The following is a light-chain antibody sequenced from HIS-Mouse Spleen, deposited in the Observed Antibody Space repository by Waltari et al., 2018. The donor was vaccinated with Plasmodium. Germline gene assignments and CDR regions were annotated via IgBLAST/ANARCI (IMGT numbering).Light chain of an antibody. CDR2: DAS. J-gene: IGKJ2*01. CDR3: QQRSNWPLYT. Sequence: EIVLTQSPATLSLSPGERATLSCRASQGVSSYLAWYQQKPGQAPRLLIYDASNMATGIPARFSGSGSGTDFTLTISSLEPEDFAVYYCQQRSNWPLYTFGQGTKLEIK. V-gene: IGKV3-11*01. CDR1: QGVSSY.